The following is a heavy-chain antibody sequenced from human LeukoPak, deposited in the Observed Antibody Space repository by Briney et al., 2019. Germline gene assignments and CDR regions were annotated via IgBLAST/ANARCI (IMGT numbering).Heavy chain of an antibody. J-gene: IGHJ4*02. D-gene: IGHD3-22*01. CDR1: GGSISSSSYS. Sequence: ASETLSLTCTVSGGSISSSSYSWGWIRQPPGKGLEWIATIYYTGSTYYNLSLKSRVSISVDTSKNQFSLKLSSVTAADTAVYYCARLDYYDSGGYSHFDYWGQGTLVTVSS. CDR3: ARLDYYDSGGYSHFDY. CDR2: IYYTGST. V-gene: IGHV4-39*01.